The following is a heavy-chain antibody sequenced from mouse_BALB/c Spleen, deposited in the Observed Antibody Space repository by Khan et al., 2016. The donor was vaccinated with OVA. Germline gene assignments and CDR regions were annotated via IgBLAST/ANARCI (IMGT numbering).Heavy chain of an antibody. Sequence: QVQLKESGPGLVAPSQSLSITCTVSGFSLSRYSVHWVRQPPGKGLEWLGMIWSGGSTDYNSALESSLSISKDNSKSQVFLKMNSLQTDDTAMYYCARKKYGNYVSLDYWGQGTSVTVSS. CDR1: GFSLSRYS. CDR3: ARKKYGNYVSLDY. CDR2: IWSGGST. V-gene: IGHV2-6-4*01. D-gene: IGHD2-10*02. J-gene: IGHJ4*01.